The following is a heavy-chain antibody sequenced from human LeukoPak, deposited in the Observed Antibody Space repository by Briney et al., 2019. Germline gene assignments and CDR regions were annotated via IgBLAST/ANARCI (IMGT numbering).Heavy chain of an antibody. CDR1: GFTFSSYS. Sequence: PGGSLRLSCAASGFTFSSYSMNWVRQAPGKGLEWVSSISSSSSYIYYADSVKGRFTISRDNAKNSLYLQMNSLRAEDTAVYYCAKDKYSGYDEAFDYWGQGTLVTVSS. CDR2: ISSSSSYI. CDR3: AKDKYSGYDEAFDY. V-gene: IGHV3-21*04. D-gene: IGHD5-12*01. J-gene: IGHJ4*02.